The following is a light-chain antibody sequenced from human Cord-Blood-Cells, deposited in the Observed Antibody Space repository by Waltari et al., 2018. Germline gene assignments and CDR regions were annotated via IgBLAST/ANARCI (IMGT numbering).Light chain of an antibody. V-gene: IGKV1-8*01. J-gene: IGKJ1*01. CDR1: QGISSY. CDR3: QQYYSYLRT. Sequence: AIRMTQSPSSFSASTGDRVTITCRASQGISSYLAWYQQKPGKAHKLLIYAASTLQSGVPSRFSGSGSGTDFTLTISCLQSEDFATYYCQQYYSYLRTFGQGTKVEIK. CDR2: AAS.